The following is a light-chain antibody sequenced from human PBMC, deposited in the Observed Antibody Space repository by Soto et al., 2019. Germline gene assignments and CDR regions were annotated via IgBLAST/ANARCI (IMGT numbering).Light chain of an antibody. J-gene: IGLJ2*01. CDR2: DVS. Sequence: QLVLTQPRSVSGSPGQSVTISCTGTSSDIGGYNYVSWYQQHPGKAPKLMIYDVSKRPSGVPDRFSGSKSGNTASLTISGLQADDEADYYCCSYAGSYTEVFGGGTKLTVL. CDR3: CSYAGSYTEV. CDR1: SSDIGGYNY. V-gene: IGLV2-11*01.